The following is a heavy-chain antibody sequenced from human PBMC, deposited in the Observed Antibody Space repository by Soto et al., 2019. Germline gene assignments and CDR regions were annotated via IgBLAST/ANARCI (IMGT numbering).Heavy chain of an antibody. CDR2: ISWNSGSI. CDR3: AKDIGAVAVTFDY. CDR1: GFTCADYA. V-gene: IGHV3-9*01. D-gene: IGHD6-19*01. J-gene: IGHJ4*02. Sequence: EVQLVESGGGLVQPGRSLRLSCAASGFTCADYAMHWVRQAPGKGLEWVSGISWNSGSIGYADSVKGRFTISRDNAKNSLYLQMNSLRAEDTALYYCAKDIGAVAVTFDYWGQGTLVTVSS.